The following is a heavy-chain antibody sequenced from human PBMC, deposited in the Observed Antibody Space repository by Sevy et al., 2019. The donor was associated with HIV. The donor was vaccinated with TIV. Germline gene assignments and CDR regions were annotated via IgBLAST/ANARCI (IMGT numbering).Heavy chain of an antibody. CDR2: IYSDGTT. CDR3: ARGKSGYGYGLNS. J-gene: IGHJ4*02. V-gene: IGHV3-66*01. Sequence: GGSLRLSCAAYGFTVSSNYMTWVRQAPGKGLEGVSVIYSDGTTYHADSVKDRFTISRDNSKNTLYLQMNSLRAEDTAVYYCARGKSGYGYGLNSWGQGTLVTVSS. D-gene: IGHD5-18*01. CDR1: GFTVSSNY.